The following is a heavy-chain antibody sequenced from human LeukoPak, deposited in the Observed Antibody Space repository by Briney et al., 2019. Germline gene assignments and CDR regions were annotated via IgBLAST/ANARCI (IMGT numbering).Heavy chain of an antibody. CDR2: IYYSGST. Sequence: SETLSLTCTVSGGSISSKYWSWIRQPPGKGLEWIGYIYYSGSTNYNPSLKSRVTISVDTSKNQFSLKLSSVTAADTAVYYCVRVPHYYDSSGYYPWGQGTLVTVSS. D-gene: IGHD3-22*01. J-gene: IGHJ5*02. CDR1: GGSISSKY. V-gene: IGHV4-59*01. CDR3: VRVPHYYDSSGYYP.